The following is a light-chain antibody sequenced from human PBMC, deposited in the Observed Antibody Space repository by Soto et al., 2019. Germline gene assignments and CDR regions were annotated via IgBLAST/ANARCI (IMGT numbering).Light chain of an antibody. CDR1: QGISDY. Sequence: DIQMTQSPSSLSASVGDRVTITCRASQGISDYLAWFQQKPGKAPKLLIHAASTLHSGVPSRFSGRGSGTDSTLTISSLQPEDVATYYCQKYNSVPYTFGQGTKLEIK. V-gene: IGKV1-27*01. CDR3: QKYNSVPYT. CDR2: AAS. J-gene: IGKJ2*01.